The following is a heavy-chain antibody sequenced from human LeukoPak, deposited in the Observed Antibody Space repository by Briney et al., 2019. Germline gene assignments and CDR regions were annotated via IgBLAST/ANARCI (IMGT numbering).Heavy chain of an antibody. CDR1: GVTFTNNY. CDR2: FYVGGAT. J-gene: IGHJ4*02. V-gene: IGHV3-53*01. D-gene: IGHD5-24*01. Sequence: GGSLRLSCAVSGVTFTNNYMSWVRQAPGKGLEWVSVFYVGGATYYADSVKGRFTISRDNSENTLYLQMKSLRAEDTAVYYCARGDGYNFFDYWGQGTLVTVSS. CDR3: ARGDGYNFFDY.